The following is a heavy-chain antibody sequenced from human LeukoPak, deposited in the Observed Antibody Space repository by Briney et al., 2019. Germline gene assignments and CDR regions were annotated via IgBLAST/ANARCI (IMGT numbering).Heavy chain of an antibody. D-gene: IGHD5-18*01. CDR2: MNPNSGNT. CDR1: GYTFTSYD. V-gene: IGHV1-8*03. CDR3: ARERSGSSYGYDY. Sequence: ASVKVSCKASGYTFTSYDINWVRQATGQGLEWMGWMNPNSGNTGYAQKFQVRVTITSDKSTSTAYMELSSLRSEDTAVYYCARERSGSSYGYDYWGQGTLVTVSS. J-gene: IGHJ4*02.